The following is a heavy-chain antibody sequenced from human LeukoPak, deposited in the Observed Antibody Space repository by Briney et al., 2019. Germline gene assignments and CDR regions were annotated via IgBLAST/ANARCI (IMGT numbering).Heavy chain of an antibody. CDR3: ARMIAVSNFDY. V-gene: IGHV4-39*01. D-gene: IGHD3-22*01. J-gene: IGHJ4*02. CDR2: IYYSGST. Sequence: SETLSLTCTVSGGSISSSSYYWGWIRQPPGKGLEWIGSIYYSGSTYYNPSLKSRVTISVDTSKNQFSLKLSSVTAADTAVYYCARMIAVSNFDYWGQGTLVTVSS. CDR1: GGSISSSSYY.